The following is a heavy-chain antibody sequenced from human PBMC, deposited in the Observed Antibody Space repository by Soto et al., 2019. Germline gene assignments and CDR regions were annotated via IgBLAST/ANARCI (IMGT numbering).Heavy chain of an antibody. CDR2: IGTSGDT. Sequence: EVQVVESGGGLVQPGGSLRLSCAASGFTFSRYDMHWVRQAKGRGLEWVSGIGTSGDTYYAGSVKGRFTISRENAKNSVYLQMNSLRAGDTCVYYCARGALGFDPWGQGTLVAVSS. D-gene: IGHD6-6*01. CDR3: ARGALGFDP. J-gene: IGHJ5*02. V-gene: IGHV3-13*04. CDR1: GFTFSRYD.